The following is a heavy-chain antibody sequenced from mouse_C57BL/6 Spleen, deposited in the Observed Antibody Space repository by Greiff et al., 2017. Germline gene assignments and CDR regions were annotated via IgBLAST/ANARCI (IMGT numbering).Heavy chain of an antibody. CDR3: ARGDSSGEAFGY. CDR2: INPGSGGT. Sequence: QVQLQQSGAELVRPGTSVKVSCKASGYAFTNYLIEWVKQRPGQGLAWIGVINPGSGGTNYNEKFKGKATLTADKSSSTAYMQLSSLTSEDSAVYFCARGDSSGEAFGYWGQGTLVTVSA. CDR1: GYAFTNYL. D-gene: IGHD3-2*02. J-gene: IGHJ3*01. V-gene: IGHV1-54*01.